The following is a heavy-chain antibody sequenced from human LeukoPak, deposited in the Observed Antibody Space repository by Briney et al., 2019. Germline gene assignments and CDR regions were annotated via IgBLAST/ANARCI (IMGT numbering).Heavy chain of an antibody. CDR3: AKGGKWDVTPFDY. J-gene: IGHJ4*02. CDR1: GFTYTSYS. CDR2: ISGGGGST. V-gene: IGHV3-23*01. D-gene: IGHD1-26*01. Sequence: GGSLRLSCAASGFTYTSYSMNWVRQAPGKGLEWVSTISGGGGSTYYADSVKGRFTISRDNSKNTLYLQVNSLRAEDTAVYYCAKGGKWDVTPFDYWGQGTLVTVSS.